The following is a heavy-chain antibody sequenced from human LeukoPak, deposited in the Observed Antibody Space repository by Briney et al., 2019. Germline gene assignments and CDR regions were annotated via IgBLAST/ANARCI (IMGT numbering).Heavy chain of an antibody. CDR3: ARSDGLTVTERYYYYGMDV. J-gene: IGHJ6*02. V-gene: IGHV1-18*01. CDR1: GYTYTSYG. Sequence: GASVKVSCKASGYTYTSYGISWVRQAPGQGLEWMGWISAYDGNTNYAQKLQGRVTMTTDTSTSTAYMELRSLRSDDTAVYYCARSDGLTVTERYYYYGMDVWGQGTTVTVSS. CDR2: ISAYDGNT. D-gene: IGHD4-11*01.